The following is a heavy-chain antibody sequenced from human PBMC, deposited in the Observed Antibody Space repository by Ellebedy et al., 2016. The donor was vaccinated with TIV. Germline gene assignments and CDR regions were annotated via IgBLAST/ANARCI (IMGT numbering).Heavy chain of an antibody. CDR1: GFTFSGYG. CDR3: AKEGEDYDI. CDR2: IRNDESYK. V-gene: IGHV3-30*02. J-gene: IGHJ4*02. Sequence: PGGSLRLSCAASGFTFSGYGMHWVRQAPGKGLEWVSFIRNDESYKYHADSVEGRFTISRDNSKNTLYLQMNSLRSEDTAVYYCAKEGEDYDIWGQGTLVTVSS.